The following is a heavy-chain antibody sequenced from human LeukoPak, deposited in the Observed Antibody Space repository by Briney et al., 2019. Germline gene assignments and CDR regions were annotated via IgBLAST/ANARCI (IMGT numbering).Heavy chain of an antibody. Sequence: PGGSLRLSCAASGFTFSSYGMHWVRQAPGKGLEWVAFIRYDGSNKYYADSVKGRFTISRDNSKNTLYLQMNSLRSEDTAVYYCARGVRFLEWLLNYWGQGTLVTVSS. CDR1: GFTFSSYG. CDR3: ARGVRFLEWLLNY. V-gene: IGHV3-30*02. J-gene: IGHJ4*02. D-gene: IGHD3-3*01. CDR2: IRYDGSNK.